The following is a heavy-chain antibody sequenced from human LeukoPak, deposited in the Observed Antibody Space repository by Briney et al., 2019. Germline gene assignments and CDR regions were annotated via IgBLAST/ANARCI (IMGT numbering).Heavy chain of an antibody. Sequence: LEWIGYIYYSGSTNYNPSLKSRVTISVDTSKNQFSLKLSSVTAADTAVYYCARDRGQYYFDYWGQGTLVTVSS. CDR2: IYYSGST. J-gene: IGHJ4*02. V-gene: IGHV4-59*01. CDR3: ARDRGQYYFDY.